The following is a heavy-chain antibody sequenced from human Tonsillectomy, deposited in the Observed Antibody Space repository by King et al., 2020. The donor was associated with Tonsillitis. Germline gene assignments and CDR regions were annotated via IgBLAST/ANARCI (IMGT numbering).Heavy chain of an antibody. V-gene: IGHV4-59*08. CDR3: SRLAQWLGHLDS. CDR1: GGSISSYY. Sequence: VQLQESGPGLVKPSETLSLTCTVSGGSISSYYWSWIRQPPGKGLEWIGYIYYSGSTNYNPSLKSRVTISVDTSKNQFSLKLSSVTAADTAVYDCSRLAQWLGHLDSWGEGPPVTVSS. D-gene: IGHD6-19*01. J-gene: IGHJ4*02. CDR2: IYYSGST.